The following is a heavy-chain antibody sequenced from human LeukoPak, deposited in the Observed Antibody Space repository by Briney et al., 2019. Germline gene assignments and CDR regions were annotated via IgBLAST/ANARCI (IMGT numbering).Heavy chain of an antibody. D-gene: IGHD3-9*01. V-gene: IGHV3-48*02. CDR1: GFTFSTYN. CDR3: ARDFLTGYFDY. J-gene: IGHJ4*02. CDR2: ISSSGSTK. Sequence: PGGSLRLSCAASGFTFSTYNMNWVCQAPGKGLEWVSYISSSGSTKYYADSVKGRFTISRDNVKNSLFLQMSSLSDEDTAVYYCARDFLTGYFDYWGQGTLVTVSS.